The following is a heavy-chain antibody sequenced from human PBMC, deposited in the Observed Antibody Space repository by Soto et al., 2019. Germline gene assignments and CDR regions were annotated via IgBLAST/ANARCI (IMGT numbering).Heavy chain of an antibody. CDR1: GFTFSSYS. CDR3: AREGSSGYVSDAFDI. J-gene: IGHJ3*02. V-gene: IGHV3-21*01. Sequence: GGSLRLSCAASGFTFSSYSMNWVSQAPGKGLEWVSSISSSSSYIYYADSVKGRFTISRDNAKNSLYLQMNSLRAEDTTVYYCAREGSSGYVSDAFDIWGQGTMFTVSS. D-gene: IGHD3-22*01. CDR2: ISSSSSYI.